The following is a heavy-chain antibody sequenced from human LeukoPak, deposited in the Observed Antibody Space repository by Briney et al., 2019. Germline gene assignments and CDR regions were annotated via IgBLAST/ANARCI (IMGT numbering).Heavy chain of an antibody. CDR2: IYWDDDK. D-gene: IGHD6-19*01. Sequence: SGPTLFNPTQTLTLTCTFSGFSLGTSGVGVGWIRQPPGKALEWLALIYWDDDKRYSPSLKSRLTITKDTSKHQVVLTMTNMDPVDTATYYCAHTTDSSGRRPYYFDYWGQGTLVTVSS. J-gene: IGHJ4*02. V-gene: IGHV2-5*02. CDR3: AHTTDSSGRRPYYFDY. CDR1: GFSLGTSGVG.